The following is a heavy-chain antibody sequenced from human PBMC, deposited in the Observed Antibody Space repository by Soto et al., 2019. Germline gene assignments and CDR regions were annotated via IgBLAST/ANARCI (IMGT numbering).Heavy chain of an antibody. CDR3: AIDGQYRTDGFDI. CDR1: GFTYSSHG. V-gene: IGHV3-23*01. D-gene: IGHD5-12*01. CDR2: LSRGGGST. Sequence: EAQLLESGGELIQPGGSLRLSCAASGFTYSSHGMSWVRQAPGKGLEWIAGLSRGGGSTYYADSVKGRFNISRDNSKNALDLIMNSLRVEDTALYYCAIDGQYRTDGFDIWGKGTMVTVSS. J-gene: IGHJ3*02.